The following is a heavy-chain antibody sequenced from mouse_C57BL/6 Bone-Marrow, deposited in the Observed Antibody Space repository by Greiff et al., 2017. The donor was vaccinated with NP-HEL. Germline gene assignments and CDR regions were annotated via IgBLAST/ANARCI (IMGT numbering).Heavy chain of an antibody. CDR3: ASDSGYAFDY. Sequence: VQLQQSGTELVKPGASVKLSCKASGYTFTSYWMHWLKQRPGQGLEWIGNINPNNGGTNDNEKFKTKATLTVDKSSSSAYMQLSSLTSEDSAVYYCASDSGYAFDYWGQGTTLTVSS. D-gene: IGHD3-2*02. CDR2: INPNNGGT. J-gene: IGHJ2*01. CDR1: GYTFTSYW. V-gene: IGHV1-53*01.